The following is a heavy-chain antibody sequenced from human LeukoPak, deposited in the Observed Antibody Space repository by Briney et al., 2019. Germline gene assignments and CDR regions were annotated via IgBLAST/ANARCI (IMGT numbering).Heavy chain of an antibody. J-gene: IGHJ3*02. Sequence: SETLSLTCTVSGASISSSSYYWGWIRQPPGNGLDWIGRIYYSGSTYYNQYLKSRVTISVDTSKNQFSLKLSSVTAADTAVYYCARDGHLVYAKRDAFDIWGQGTMVTVSS. CDR3: ARDGHLVYAKRDAFDI. V-gene: IGHV4-39*02. CDR2: IYYSGST. CDR1: GASISSSSYY. D-gene: IGHD2-8*01.